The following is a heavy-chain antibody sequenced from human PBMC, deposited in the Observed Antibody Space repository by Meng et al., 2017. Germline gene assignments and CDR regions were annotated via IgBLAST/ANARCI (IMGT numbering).Heavy chain of an antibody. Sequence: QVQRVQYGAGVKKPGASLEVPCEASGYTFTGYYMHWVRQAPGQGLEWMGRINPNSGGTDYAQKFLGRVTLTRDTSISTVYMELSSLKSDDTAVYFCARRFYDTTGHQPLDHWGQGTLVTVSS. V-gene: IGHV1-2*06. D-gene: IGHD3-22*01. CDR2: INPNSGGT. CDR1: GYTFTGYY. CDR3: ARRFYDTTGHQPLDH. J-gene: IGHJ4*02.